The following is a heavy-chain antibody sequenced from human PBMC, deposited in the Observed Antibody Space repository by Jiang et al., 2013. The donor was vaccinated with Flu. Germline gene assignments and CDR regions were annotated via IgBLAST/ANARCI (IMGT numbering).Heavy chain of an antibody. D-gene: IGHD2-15*01. J-gene: IGHJ4*02. Sequence: SGGGVVQPGRSLRLSCAASGFTSVAMACTGSARLQARGWSGWLVIWYDGSNKYYADSVKGRFTISRDNSKNTLYLQMNSLRAEDTAVYYCARARGRLCSGGSCLLDYWGQGTLVTVSS. CDR3: ARARGRLCSGGSCLLDY. V-gene: IGHV3-33*01. CDR1: GFTSVAMA. CDR2: IWYDGSNK.